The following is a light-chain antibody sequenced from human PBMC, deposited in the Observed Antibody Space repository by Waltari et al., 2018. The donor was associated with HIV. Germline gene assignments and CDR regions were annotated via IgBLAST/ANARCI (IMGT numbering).Light chain of an antibody. CDR1: SSNIGNRF. CDR3: SAWDVSLGAGF. CDR2: DNN. J-gene: IGLJ2*01. V-gene: IGLV1-51*01. Sequence: QSVLTQPPSVSAAPGQEVTISCSGSSSNIGNRFVSWYQHVPGAAPKLLIYDNNRRPSGIPDRFSGSKSGSSANLVITGLQTGDEADYYCSAWDVSLGAGFFGGGTKLTVL.